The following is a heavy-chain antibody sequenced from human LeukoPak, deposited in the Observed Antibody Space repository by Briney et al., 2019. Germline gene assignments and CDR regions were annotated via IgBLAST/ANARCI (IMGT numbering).Heavy chain of an antibody. CDR2: INHSGST. Sequence: GSLRLSCAASGFTFSTYEMRWVRQATGKGLEWIGEINHSGSTNYNPSLKSRVTISVDTSKNQFSLKLTSVTAADTAVYYCARGPYITFGGPDRWAYWGQGALVTVSS. CDR3: ARGPYITFGGPDRWAY. CDR1: GFTFSTYE. J-gene: IGHJ4*02. D-gene: IGHD3-16*01. V-gene: IGHV4-34*01.